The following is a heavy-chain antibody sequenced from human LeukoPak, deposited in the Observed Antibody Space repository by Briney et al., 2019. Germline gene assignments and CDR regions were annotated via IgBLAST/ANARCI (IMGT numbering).Heavy chain of an antibody. Sequence: GGSLRLSCAASGFTFSSYSMNWVRQAPGKGLEWVSYISSSSSTIYYADSVKGRFTISRDNAKNSLYLQMNSLRAEDTAVYYCAKEHVLAVAGTWGQGTLVTVSS. V-gene: IGHV3-48*01. CDR2: ISSSSSTI. CDR3: AKEHVLAVAGT. CDR1: GFTFSSYS. J-gene: IGHJ4*02. D-gene: IGHD6-19*01.